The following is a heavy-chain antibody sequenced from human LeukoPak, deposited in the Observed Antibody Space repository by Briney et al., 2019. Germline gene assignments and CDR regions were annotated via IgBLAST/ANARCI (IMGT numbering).Heavy chain of an antibody. D-gene: IGHD6-19*01. CDR3: ARGWYSTGWYNFFDS. J-gene: IGHJ4*02. CDR1: GFTLTGYS. V-gene: IGHV3-21*01. CDR2: ISGSGNYI. Sequence: GGSLRLSCAASGFTLTGYSMHWVRQAPGKGLEWVSSISGSGNYIYDADSVKGRFTVSRDNAKNSLYLQMNSLRAEDTAVYYCARGWYSTGWYNFFDSWGQGALVTVSS.